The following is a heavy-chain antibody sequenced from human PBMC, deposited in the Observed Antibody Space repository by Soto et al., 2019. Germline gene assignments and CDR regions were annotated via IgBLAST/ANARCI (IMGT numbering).Heavy chain of an antibody. CDR2: IHKSGGRT. D-gene: IGHD3-22*01. J-gene: IGHJ4*02. CDR1: GFTFSSYA. Sequence: GGSLRLSCAASGFTFSSYAMNWVRQAPGKRLEWVSTIHKSGGRTYYADPVKGRFTVSRDNSKNTLYLHMNTLRAEDTAVYYCAKEIDDYYDSSHNLDSWGQGTLVTVSS. V-gene: IGHV3-23*01. CDR3: AKEIDDYYDSSHNLDS.